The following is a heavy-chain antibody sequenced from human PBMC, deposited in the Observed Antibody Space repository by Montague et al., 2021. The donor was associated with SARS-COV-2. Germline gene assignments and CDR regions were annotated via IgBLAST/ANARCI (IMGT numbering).Heavy chain of an antibody. CDR3: ASRGGYCTGGNCYYVY. CDR1: GGSISTYY. CDR2: IYYSGST. D-gene: IGHD2-8*02. Sequence: SETLSLTCSVSGGSISTYYWSWIRQPPGKGLEWIGYIYYSGSTNYNPSLKSRVTISIDTSKNQFSLELSSVTAADMAVYYCASRGGYCTGGNCYYVYWGQGTMVTVSS. J-gene: IGHJ4*03. V-gene: IGHV4-59*01.